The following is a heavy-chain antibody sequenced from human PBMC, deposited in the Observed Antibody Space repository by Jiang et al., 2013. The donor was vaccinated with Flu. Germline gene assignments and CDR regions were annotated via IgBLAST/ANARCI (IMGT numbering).Heavy chain of an antibody. V-gene: IGHV3-53*01. D-gene: IGHD3-10*01. J-gene: IGHJ6*02. CDR3: ARDRHYFGSGSSIYYGLDV. CDR2: IFSGGRT. Sequence: QLVESGGGLIQPGGSLRLSCAASGFTITTNYMSWARQAPGKGLEWVSTIFSGGRTFYADSVKGRFTISTDNSKNTLYLHMDSLRAEDTAVYYCARDRHYFGSGSSIYYGLDVWGQGTTVTVSS. CDR1: GFTITTNY.